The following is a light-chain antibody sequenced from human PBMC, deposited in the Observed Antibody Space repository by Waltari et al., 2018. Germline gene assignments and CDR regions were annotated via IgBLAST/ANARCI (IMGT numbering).Light chain of an antibody. J-gene: IGKJ4*01. CDR3: QQANTFPLT. Sequence: DIQMTQSPTSVSASVGDRVSITCRASQDISIWVAWYQQQQGKAPKFLMYYASTLHSGVPSRFSGRGSGTDFTLTISSLQPEDFATYYCQQANTFPLTFGGGTKVEMK. CDR1: QDISIW. CDR2: YAS. V-gene: IGKV1-12*01.